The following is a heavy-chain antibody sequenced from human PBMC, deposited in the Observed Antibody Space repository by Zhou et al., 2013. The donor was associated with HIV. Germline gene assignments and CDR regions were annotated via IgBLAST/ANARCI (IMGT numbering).Heavy chain of an antibody. J-gene: IGHJ6*02. CDR2: INHRGGI. D-gene: IGHD3-10*01. CDR3: ARALVVRGVIESANYYYGMDV. Sequence: QVQLQQWGAGVLKPSETLSLTCAVYGGSFGDYYWNWIRQSPGKGPEWIGEINHRGGIHQNLSLKSRVSISVDTSKNQFSLKLSSVTAADTAVYYCARALVVRGVIESANYYYGMDVWGQGTTVTVSS. CDR1: GGSFGDYY. V-gene: IGHV4-34*02.